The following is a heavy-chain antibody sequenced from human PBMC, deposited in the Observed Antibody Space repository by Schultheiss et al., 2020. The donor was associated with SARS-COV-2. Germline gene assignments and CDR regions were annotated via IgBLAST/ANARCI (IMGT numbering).Heavy chain of an antibody. J-gene: IGHJ5*02. Sequence: GGSLRLSCAASGFTFSSYAMHWVRQAPGKGLEWVANIKQDGSEKYYVDSVKGRFTISRDNAKNSLYLQMNSLRAEDTAVYYCARDQGPTQSWGQGTLVTVSS. CDR3: ARDQGPTQS. CDR1: GFTFSSYA. V-gene: IGHV3-7*01. CDR2: IKQDGSEK.